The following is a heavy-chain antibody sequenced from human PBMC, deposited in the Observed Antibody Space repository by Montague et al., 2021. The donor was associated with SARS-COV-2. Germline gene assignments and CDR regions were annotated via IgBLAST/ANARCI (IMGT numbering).Heavy chain of an antibody. V-gene: IGHV3-9*01. Sequence: SLRLSCAASGFTFDDYAMHWVRQAQGKGLEWVSGISWNSGSTGYSDSVKGRFTISRDNAKNSLYLQMNSLRAEDTALYYCAKEVGESPSFDYWGQGTLVTVSS. CDR3: AKEVGESPSFDY. D-gene: IGHD2-15*01. J-gene: IGHJ4*02. CDR2: ISWNSGST. CDR1: GFTFDDYA.